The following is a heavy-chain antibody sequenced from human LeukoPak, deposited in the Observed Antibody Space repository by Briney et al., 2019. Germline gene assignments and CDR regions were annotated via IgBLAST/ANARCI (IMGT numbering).Heavy chain of an antibody. D-gene: IGHD4-17*01. Sequence: SQTLSLTCAVSGGSISSGGYSWRWIRQPPGKGLEWIGYIYQSESTYYNPSLKSRVTISVDRSKHQFSLKLSSVTAADTAVYYCARAGSYDYGGGFDYWGQGTLVTVSS. CDR3: ARAGSYDYGGGFDY. CDR2: IYQSEST. CDR1: GGSISSGGYS. J-gene: IGHJ4*02. V-gene: IGHV4-30-2*01.